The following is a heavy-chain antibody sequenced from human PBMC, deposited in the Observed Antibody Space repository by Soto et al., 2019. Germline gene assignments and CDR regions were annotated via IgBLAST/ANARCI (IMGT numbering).Heavy chain of an antibody. J-gene: IGHJ4*02. D-gene: IGHD1-7*01. CDR3: AKGAAYRYNWNYRGDFDY. V-gene: IGHV3-30*18. Sequence: QVQLVESGGGVVQPGRSLRLSCAASGFTFSTYGMHWVHQAPGKGLEWVAVISYDGTNKYYADSVKGRFTISRDNSKNTLYLQMNSLRTEDTSVYFCAKGAAYRYNWNYRGDFDYWGQGTLVTVSS. CDR2: ISYDGTNK. CDR1: GFTFSTYG.